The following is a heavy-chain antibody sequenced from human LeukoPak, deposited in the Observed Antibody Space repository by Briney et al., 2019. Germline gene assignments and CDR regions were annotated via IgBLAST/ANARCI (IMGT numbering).Heavy chain of an antibody. CDR3: ARVWYDSEGWFHP. CDR2: SSAYSGNT. CDR1: GFTFTSYV. V-gene: IGHV1-18*01. J-gene: IGHJ5*02. Sequence: GASVKVSCKASGFTFTSYVMSWVRQAPGQGLEWVGWSSAYSGNTNYAQELQGRVTMTTGKSTRPAYMELRSLRSDDTAVYYCARVWYDSEGWFHPWGQGALVTLSS. D-gene: IGHD3-3*01.